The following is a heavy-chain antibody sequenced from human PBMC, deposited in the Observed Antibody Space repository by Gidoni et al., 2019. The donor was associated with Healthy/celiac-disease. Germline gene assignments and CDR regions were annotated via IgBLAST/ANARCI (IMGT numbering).Heavy chain of an antibody. CDR3: ARENIYGSGGSCYPYYFDY. CDR1: GGSISSCTW. J-gene: IGHJ4*02. Sequence: QVQLQESGPGLVKPSGTLSLTCAVSGGSISSCTWWSWVRQPPGKGLEWIGEIYHSGSTNYNPSLKSRVTISVDKSKNQFSLKLGSVTAADTAVYDCARENIYGSGGSCYPYYFDYWGQGTLVTVSS. D-gene: IGHD2-15*01. CDR2: IYHSGST. V-gene: IGHV4-4*02.